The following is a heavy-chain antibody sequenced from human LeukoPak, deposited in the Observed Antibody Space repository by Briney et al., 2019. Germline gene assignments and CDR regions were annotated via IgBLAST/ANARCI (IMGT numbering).Heavy chain of an antibody. Sequence: GGSLRLSCAASGFTFSDYYMSWIRQAPGKGLEWVSYISSSGSSIYYADSVKGRFTISRDNAKNSLYLQMNSLRAEDTAVYYCARDLYRIVVVPHYFDYWGQGTLVTVSS. J-gene: IGHJ4*02. V-gene: IGHV3-11*04. CDR2: ISSSGSSI. D-gene: IGHD3-22*01. CDR3: ARDLYRIVVVPHYFDY. CDR1: GFTFSDYY.